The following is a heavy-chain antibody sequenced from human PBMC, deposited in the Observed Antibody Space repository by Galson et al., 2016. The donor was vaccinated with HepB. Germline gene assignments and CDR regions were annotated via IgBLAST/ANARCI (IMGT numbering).Heavy chain of an antibody. J-gene: IGHJ4*02. CDR1: GGTFSTYA. CDR3: ATKRVGLGDLSPPPLDS. Sequence: SVKVSCKASGGTFSTYAFHWVRQAPGHGLEWMGAIIPIFGTTQYAQKFQGSVTITADKSTSTAYMELNSLRSEDTAMYFCATKRVGLGDLSPPPLDSWGQGTLVTVSS. D-gene: IGHD3-10*01. V-gene: IGHV1-69*06. CDR2: IIPIFGTT.